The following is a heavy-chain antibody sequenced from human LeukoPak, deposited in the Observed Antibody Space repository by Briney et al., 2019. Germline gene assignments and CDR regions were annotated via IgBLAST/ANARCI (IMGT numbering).Heavy chain of an antibody. Sequence: PSETLSLTCNVSGASMGSDSYSWVWLGQPPGKALEWIGSVYYSGSTYYTPSLKSRVTISVDMSRNHFSLRLNSVAAADTAVYYCARRYKDMVVVPAVFYFDYWGRGILVTVSS. V-gene: IGHV4-39*02. CDR1: GASMGSDSYS. CDR2: VYYSGST. J-gene: IGHJ4*02. CDR3: ARRYKDMVVVPAVFYFDY. D-gene: IGHD2-2*01.